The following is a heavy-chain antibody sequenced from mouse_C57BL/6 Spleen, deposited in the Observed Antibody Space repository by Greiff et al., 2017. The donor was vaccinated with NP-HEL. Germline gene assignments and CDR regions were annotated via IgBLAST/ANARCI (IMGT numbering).Heavy chain of an antibody. V-gene: IGHV5-12*01. Sequence: EVKLVESGGGLVQPGGSLKLSCAASGFTFSDYYMYWVRQTPEKRLEWVAYISNGGGSTYYPDTVKGRFTISRDNAKNTLYLQMSRLKSEDTAMYYCARRHYDYDEAMDYWGQGTSVTVSS. CDR2: ISNGGGST. D-gene: IGHD2-4*01. CDR3: ARRHYDYDEAMDY. J-gene: IGHJ4*01. CDR1: GFTFSDYY.